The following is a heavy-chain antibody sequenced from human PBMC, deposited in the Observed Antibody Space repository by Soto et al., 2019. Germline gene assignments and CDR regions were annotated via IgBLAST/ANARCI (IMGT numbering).Heavy chain of an antibody. V-gene: IGHV4-30-4*01. J-gene: IGHJ5*02. CDR2: IYYSGST. D-gene: IGHD2-15*01. CDR3: ARERPHCSGGRCYSDNWLDP. CDR1: GGSISSGDYY. Sequence: PSETLSLTYTVSGGSISSGDYYWSWIRQPPGKGLEWIGYIYYSGSTYYNPSLKSRVTISVDTSKNQFSLKLSSVTAADTAVYYCARERPHCSGGRCYSDNWLDPWGQGTLVTVSS.